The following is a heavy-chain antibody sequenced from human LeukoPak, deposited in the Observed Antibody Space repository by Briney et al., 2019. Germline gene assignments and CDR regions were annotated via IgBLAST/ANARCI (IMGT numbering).Heavy chain of an antibody. CDR2: IKLDGSEK. D-gene: IGHD2/OR15-2a*01. CDR1: GFTFGKYW. J-gene: IGHJ4*02. Sequence: PGGSLRLSCVASGFTFGKYWMSWVRQAPGKGLEWVANIKLDGSEKNYVDSVKGRFTISRDNAKNSLYLQMNSLRAEDTAVYYCARGPTRANSSDYWGQGARLTVSS. CDR3: ARGPTRANSSDY. V-gene: IGHV3-7*01.